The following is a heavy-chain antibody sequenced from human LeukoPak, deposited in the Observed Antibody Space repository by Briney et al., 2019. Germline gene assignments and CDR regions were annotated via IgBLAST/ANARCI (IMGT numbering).Heavy chain of an antibody. CDR1: GGSFSGYC. D-gene: IGHD3-22*01. CDR2: INHSGST. CDR3: ARERRRAQRYYCDSSGYYHALDY. Sequence: SETLSLTCAVYGGSFSGYCWSWIRQPPGKGLEWIGEINHSGSTNYNPSLKSRVTISVDTSKNQFSLKLSSVTAADTAVYYCARERRRAQRYYCDSSGYYHALDYWGQGTLVTVSS. V-gene: IGHV4-34*01. J-gene: IGHJ4*02.